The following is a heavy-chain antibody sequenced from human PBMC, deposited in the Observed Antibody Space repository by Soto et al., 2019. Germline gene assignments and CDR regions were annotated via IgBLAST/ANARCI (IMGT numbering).Heavy chain of an antibody. Sequence: PSETLSLTCTVSGGSISSGGYYWSWIRQHPGKGLEWIGHIYYSGNTYYNPSLKSRLTISVDTSKNQFSLKLTSVTAADTAVYYCAREEGAVTSGGYYYYYGVDVWGQGTTVTVSS. V-gene: IGHV4-31*03. CDR3: AREEGAVTSGGYYYYYGVDV. CDR2: IYYSGNT. J-gene: IGHJ6*02. CDR1: GGSISSGGYY. D-gene: IGHD4-4*01.